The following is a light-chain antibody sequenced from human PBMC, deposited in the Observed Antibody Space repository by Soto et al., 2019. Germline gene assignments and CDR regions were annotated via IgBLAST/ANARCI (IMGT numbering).Light chain of an antibody. CDR1: RSVSSW. Sequence: DIQMTQSPATLSASAGDRVTITCRASRSVSSWLAWYQQKPGKAPKLLIYDASSLQSGVPPRFSGSGSGTEFTLTINSLQPDDFATYYCQQYNSYWAFGQGTKVEIK. CDR2: DAS. J-gene: IGKJ1*01. V-gene: IGKV1-5*01. CDR3: QQYNSYWA.